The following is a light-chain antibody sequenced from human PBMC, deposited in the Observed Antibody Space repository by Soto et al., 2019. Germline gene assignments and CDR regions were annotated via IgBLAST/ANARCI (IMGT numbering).Light chain of an antibody. CDR2: GNS. V-gene: IGLV1-40*01. J-gene: IGLJ3*02. Sequence: QSVLTQPPSVSGAPGQRVTISCTGSSSNIGAGYDVHWYQQLPGTAPKLLIYGNSIRPSGVPDRFSGSKSGTSASLAITGLQAEDEPDYYCQSYDSSLSGSVFGGGTKLTVL. CDR1: SSNIGAGYD. CDR3: QSYDSSLSGSV.